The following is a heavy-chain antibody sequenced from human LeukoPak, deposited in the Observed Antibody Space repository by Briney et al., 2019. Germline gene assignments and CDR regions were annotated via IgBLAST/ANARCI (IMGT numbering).Heavy chain of an antibody. CDR1: GGSISSYY. Sequence: PSETLSLTCTVSGGSISSYYWSRIRQPPGKGLECIGYIYYSGGTNYNPSLKSRVTISVDTSNNQFSLKLSSVTAADTAVYYCARASVVYYYMDVWGKGTTVTVSS. CDR2: IYYSGGT. D-gene: IGHD4-23*01. J-gene: IGHJ6*03. V-gene: IGHV4-59*01. CDR3: ARASVVYYYMDV.